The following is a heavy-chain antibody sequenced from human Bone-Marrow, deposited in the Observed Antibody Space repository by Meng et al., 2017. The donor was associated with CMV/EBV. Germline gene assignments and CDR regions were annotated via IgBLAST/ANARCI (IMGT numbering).Heavy chain of an antibody. CDR1: GFTFSSYA. Sequence: GESLKISCAASGFTFSSYAMHWGRQAPGKGLEWVAVISYDGSNKYYADSVKGRFTISRDNAKNSLYLQMNSLRAEDTAVYYCARDSWTRSDFDDWGQGTLVTVSS. J-gene: IGHJ4*02. V-gene: IGHV3-30-3*01. CDR2: ISYDGSNK. D-gene: IGHD6-13*01. CDR3: ARDSWTRSDFDD.